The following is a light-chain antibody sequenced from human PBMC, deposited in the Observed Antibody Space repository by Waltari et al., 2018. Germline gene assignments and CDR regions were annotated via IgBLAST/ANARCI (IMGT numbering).Light chain of an antibody. V-gene: IGKV3-11*01. CDR2: DAS. Sequence: EIVLTQSPATLSLSPGERATPSCRASQSVSNYLAWYQQKVGQAPRLLIYDASNRATDIPARFSGSGSGTDFTLTISSLEPEDFAVYYCQQRSDWPYTFGQGTKLEIK. CDR3: QQRSDWPYT. J-gene: IGKJ2*01. CDR1: QSVSNY.